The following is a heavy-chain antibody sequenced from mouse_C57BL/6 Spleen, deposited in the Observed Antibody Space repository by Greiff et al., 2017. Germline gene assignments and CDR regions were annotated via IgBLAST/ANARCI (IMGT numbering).Heavy chain of an antibody. Sequence: VQLQQPGAELVKPGASVKLSCTASGYTFTSYWMHWVKQRPGQGLEWIGMIHPNSGSTNYNEKFKSKATLTVDKSSSTAYMQLSSLTSEDSAVYYCAREENYYGSSDYWGQGTTLTVSS. CDR3: AREENYYGSSDY. CDR1: GYTFTSYW. CDR2: IHPNSGST. J-gene: IGHJ2*01. V-gene: IGHV1-64*01. D-gene: IGHD1-1*01.